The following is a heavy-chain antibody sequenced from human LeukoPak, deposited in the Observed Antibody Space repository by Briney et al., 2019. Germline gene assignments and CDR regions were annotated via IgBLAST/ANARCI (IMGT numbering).Heavy chain of an antibody. CDR2: IHYRGGS. Sequence: NASETLSLTCTVSGGSISSGDYYWSWIRQPPGKGLEWIGYIHYRGGSYYNPSLKSRVTMSVDTSKNQFSLKLSSVTAADTAVYYCARASGDYEYFDYWGQGTLVTVSS. J-gene: IGHJ4*02. V-gene: IGHV4-30-4*01. CDR3: ARASGDYEYFDY. D-gene: IGHD4-17*01. CDR1: GGSISSGDYY.